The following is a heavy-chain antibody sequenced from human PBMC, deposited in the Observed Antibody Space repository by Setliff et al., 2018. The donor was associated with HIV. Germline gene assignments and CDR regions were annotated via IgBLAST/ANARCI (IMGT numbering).Heavy chain of an antibody. D-gene: IGHD3-10*01. Sequence: PGGSLRLSCAASGFTFSKYAMTWVRQSQGKGLKWVSLISGDGGRATHYSDSVKGRFTISRDNSKSMLYLQMNSLRVEDTAMYYCARNPQGSYWVTRYGMDVWGRGTTVTVSS. J-gene: IGHJ6*02. V-gene: IGHV3-23*01. CDR2: ISGDGGRAT. CDR1: GFTFSKYA. CDR3: ARNPQGSYWVTRYGMDV.